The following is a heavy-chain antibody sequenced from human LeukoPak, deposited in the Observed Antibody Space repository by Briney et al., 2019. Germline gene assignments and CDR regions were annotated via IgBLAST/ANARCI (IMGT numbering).Heavy chain of an antibody. CDR1: GASITNS. Sequence: SETLSLTCSVSGASITNSWNWLRQSPGKGLEWIGYFSLGETTSYTSSLKSRVTISRDTSKNQVFLKLTSVTAADTAVYYCARWDELDWAFGTWGPGTLVTVSS. CDR2: FSLGETT. CDR3: ARWDELDWAFGT. D-gene: IGHD2-21*01. V-gene: IGHV4-59*08. J-gene: IGHJ5*02.